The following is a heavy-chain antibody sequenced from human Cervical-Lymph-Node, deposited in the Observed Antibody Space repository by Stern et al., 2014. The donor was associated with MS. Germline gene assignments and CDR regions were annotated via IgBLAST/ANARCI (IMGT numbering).Heavy chain of an antibody. D-gene: IGHD1-7*01. V-gene: IGHV1-2*02. CDR1: GYTFTDYF. CDR2: INPNNGDT. CDR3: ARDKSLELPDY. J-gene: IGHJ4*02. Sequence: VQLVESGAEVKKPGASVKVSCKASGYTFTDYFMHWVRQAPGHGFEWMGWINPNNGDTYSAQKFQGRVTMTRDTSISTAYMELSRLTSDDTAVYYCARDKSLELPDYWGQGTLVTVSS.